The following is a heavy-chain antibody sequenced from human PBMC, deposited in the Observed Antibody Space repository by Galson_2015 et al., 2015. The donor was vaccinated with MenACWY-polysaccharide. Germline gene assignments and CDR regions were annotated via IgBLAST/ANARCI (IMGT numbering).Heavy chain of an antibody. CDR2: INPSGGTT. CDR3: ARAAAGPKYYYYGMDV. CDR1: GYTFTSHY. V-gene: IGHV1-46*01. Sequence: QSGAEVKKPGESLKISCKASGYTFTSHYLHWVRQAPGQGLEWMGIINPSGGTTSYAQKFQGRVTLTRDTSTSTVYMELSSLRSEDTAVYYCARAAAGPKYYYYGMDVWGQGTTVTVSS. D-gene: IGHD6-13*01. J-gene: IGHJ6*02.